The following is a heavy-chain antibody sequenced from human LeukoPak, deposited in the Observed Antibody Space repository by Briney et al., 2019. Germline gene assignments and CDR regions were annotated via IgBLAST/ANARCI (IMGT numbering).Heavy chain of an antibody. CDR3: VRDDDRPDNGLDY. CDR2: INGDGSST. CDR1: GFTFRRSW. D-gene: IGHD3-22*01. J-gene: IGHJ4*02. Sequence: TGGSLRLSCAGTGFTFRRSWMHWVRQVPGKGPVWVSRINGDGSSTSYADSVKGRFTISRDNSKNTLYLQMNSLRAEDTAVYYCVRDDDRPDNGLDYWGQGTLVTVSS. V-gene: IGHV3-74*01.